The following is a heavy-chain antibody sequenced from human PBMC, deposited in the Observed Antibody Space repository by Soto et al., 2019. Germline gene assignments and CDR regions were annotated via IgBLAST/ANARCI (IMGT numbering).Heavy chain of an antibody. V-gene: IGHV4-31*03. Sequence: PSETLYLTCTVSGGSISSGGYYWNWIRQYPGKGLEWIAYIYQSGTPYYNPSLKSRATISIDRSKNQFSLMLDSVTAADTAVYYRARDLRLDSWGPGTLVTVS. CDR3: ARDLRLDS. J-gene: IGHJ4*02. CDR2: IYQSGTP. CDR1: GGSISSGGYY. D-gene: IGHD2-21*02.